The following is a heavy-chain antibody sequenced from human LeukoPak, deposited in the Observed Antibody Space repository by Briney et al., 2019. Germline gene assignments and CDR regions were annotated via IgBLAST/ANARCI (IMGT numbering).Heavy chain of an antibody. D-gene: IGHD5-12*01. CDR2: IYDSGST. CDR3: ARVTKWLRFGGPGYYYMDV. Sequence: PSETLSLACTVSGDSISGYYWSSIRQPPGKGLGWPGNIYDSGSTNYNPSLKSRVTISIDTSKNQFSLKLSSVTAADTAVYYCARVTKWLRFGGPGYYYMDVWGKGTAVTVSS. CDR1: GDSISGYY. J-gene: IGHJ6*03. V-gene: IGHV4-59*12.